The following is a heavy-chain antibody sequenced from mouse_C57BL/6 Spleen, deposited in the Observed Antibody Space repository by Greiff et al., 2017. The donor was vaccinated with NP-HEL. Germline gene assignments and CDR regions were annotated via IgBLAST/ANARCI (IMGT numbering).Heavy chain of an antibody. Sequence: EVQLHQPGAELVRPGASVKLSCTASGFNITDYYMHWVKQRPEQGLEWIGRIDPEDGDTEYAPKFQGKATMTSDTSSNTAYLQLSSLTSADTAVYYCTPAYGSSLYAMDYWGQGTSVTVSS. V-gene: IGHV14-1*01. CDR2: IDPEDGDT. CDR1: GFNITDYY. CDR3: TPAYGSSLYAMDY. J-gene: IGHJ4*01. D-gene: IGHD1-1*01.